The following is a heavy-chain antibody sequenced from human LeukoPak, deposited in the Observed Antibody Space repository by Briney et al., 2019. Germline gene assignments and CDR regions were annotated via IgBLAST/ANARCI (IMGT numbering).Heavy chain of an antibody. CDR3: ARSTRPGGYSSGWYGIGY. CDR1: GYTFTSYY. D-gene: IGHD6-19*01. Sequence: GASVKVSCEASGYTFTSYYMHWVRQAPGQGLEWMGIINPSGGSTSYAQKFQGRVTMTRDTSTSTVYMELSSLRSEDTAVYYCARSTRPGGYSSGWYGIGYWGQGTLVTVSS. V-gene: IGHV1-46*01. CDR2: INPSGGST. J-gene: IGHJ4*02.